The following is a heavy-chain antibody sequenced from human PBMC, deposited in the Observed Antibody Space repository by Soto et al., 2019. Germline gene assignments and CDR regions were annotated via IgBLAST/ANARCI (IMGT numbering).Heavy chain of an antibody. CDR1: GDSVFSNSAV. J-gene: IGHJ4*02. V-gene: IGHV6-1*01. Sequence: PSQTLSLTCAISGDSVFSNSAVWNWIRQSPSRGLEWLGRTYYMSKLYNDYAVSVKSRISINPDTSKNQFSLQLNSVSPEDTAVYYCARGSSSGWFDYWGQGTLVTVSS. CDR3: ARGSSSGWFDY. D-gene: IGHD6-19*01. CDR2: TYYMSKLYN.